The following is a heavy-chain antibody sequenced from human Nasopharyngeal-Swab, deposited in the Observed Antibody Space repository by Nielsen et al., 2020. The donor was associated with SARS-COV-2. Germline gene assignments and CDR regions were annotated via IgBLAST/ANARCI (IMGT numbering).Heavy chain of an antibody. V-gene: IGHV3-23*01. CDR3: TRGLTGHIVQWNPSPY. D-gene: IGHD1-14*01. Sequence: GESLKISCAASGFTFSSYAMSWVRQAPGKGLEWVSVISGSGGSTYYADSVKGRFTISRDNSKNTLYLQMNSLGADDTALYFCTRGLTGHIVQWNPSPYWGQGTLVTVSS. CDR1: GFTFSSYA. J-gene: IGHJ4*02. CDR2: ISGSGGST.